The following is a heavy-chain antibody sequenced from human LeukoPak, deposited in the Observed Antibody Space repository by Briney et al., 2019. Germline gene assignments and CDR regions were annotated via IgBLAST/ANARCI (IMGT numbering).Heavy chain of an antibody. CDR3: AREGAAGEGPYFDY. J-gene: IGHJ4*02. Sequence: SETLSLTCTVSGGSISSGGYYWSWIRQHPGKGLEWIGYIYYSGSTYYNPSLKSRVTISVDTSKNQFSLKLSSVTAADTAVYYCAREGAAGEGPYFDYWGQGTLVTVSS. V-gene: IGHV4-31*03. D-gene: IGHD6-13*01. CDR1: GGSISSGGYY. CDR2: IYYSGST.